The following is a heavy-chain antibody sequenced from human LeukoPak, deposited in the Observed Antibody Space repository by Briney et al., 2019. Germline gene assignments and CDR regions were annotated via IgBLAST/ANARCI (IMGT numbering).Heavy chain of an antibody. CDR2: ISYSGST. D-gene: IGHD6-19*01. Sequence: SETLSLTCTVSGDSISGNYWTWIRQPPGKGLEWIGYISYSGSTSYNPSLKSRVTLSLDTSKNQLSLRLTSVTAADTAVYFCARHAKAVAATGPLAYWGQGTLVTVSS. J-gene: IGHJ4*02. CDR3: ARHAKAVAATGPLAY. CDR1: GDSISGNY. V-gene: IGHV4-59*08.